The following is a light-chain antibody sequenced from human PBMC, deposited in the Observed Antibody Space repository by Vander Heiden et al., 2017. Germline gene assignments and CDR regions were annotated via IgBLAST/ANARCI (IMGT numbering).Light chain of an antibody. V-gene: IGKV3-11*01. Sequence: IELTQSPAALSLSPGERATLTCRASQSVSSSLVWYQQKPGQAPRLLIYDASNRATGIPAKFSGSGSGTDFTLTISSLEPEDFAVYYCQQRRSRPLTFGGGTKVDIK. CDR2: DAS. J-gene: IGKJ4*01. CDR1: QSVSSS. CDR3: QQRRSRPLT.